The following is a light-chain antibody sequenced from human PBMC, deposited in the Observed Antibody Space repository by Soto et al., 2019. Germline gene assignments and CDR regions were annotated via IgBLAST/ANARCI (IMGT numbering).Light chain of an antibody. CDR2: GAS. CDR1: QSVNSR. CDR3: QHYGRSPIT. Sequence: EIVLTQSPGTLFLSPGERATLSCRASQSVNSRLAWYQHKPGQAPRLLISGASSRATGIPDRFSGSGSATDFTLTISRLEPEDFALYYCQHYGRSPITFGQGTRREIK. J-gene: IGKJ5*01. V-gene: IGKV3-20*01.